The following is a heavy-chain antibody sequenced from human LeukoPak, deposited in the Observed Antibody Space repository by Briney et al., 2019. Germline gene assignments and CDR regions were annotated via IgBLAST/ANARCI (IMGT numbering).Heavy chain of an antibody. CDR1: GFTFSSYA. CDR2: ISDSGIGT. V-gene: IGHV3-23*01. J-gene: IGHJ4*02. Sequence: GGSLRLSCATSGFTFSSYAMNWVRQAPGRGLEWVSVISDSGIGTYYADSVKGRFTISRDNSKNTLYLQMNTLRAEDTAVYYCAKATDTAARPYDYWGQGTLVTVSS. CDR3: AKATDTAARPYDY. D-gene: IGHD6-6*01.